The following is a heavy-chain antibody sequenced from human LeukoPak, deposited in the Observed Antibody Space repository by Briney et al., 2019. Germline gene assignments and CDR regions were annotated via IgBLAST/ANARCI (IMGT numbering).Heavy chain of an antibody. J-gene: IGHJ4*02. Sequence: GRSLRLSCAASGFTFSSYGMHWVRQAPGKGLEWVAVISYDGSNKYYADSVKGRFTISRDNSKNTLYLQMNSLRAEDTAVYYCAKDRKRGYYDSSGLDYWGQGTLVTVSS. V-gene: IGHV3-30*18. CDR1: GFTFSSYG. CDR2: ISYDGSNK. D-gene: IGHD3-22*01. CDR3: AKDRKRGYYDSSGLDY.